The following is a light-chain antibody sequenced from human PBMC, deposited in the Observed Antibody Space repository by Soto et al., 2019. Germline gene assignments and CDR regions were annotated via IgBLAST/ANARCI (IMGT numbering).Light chain of an antibody. V-gene: IGKV3-15*01. CDR3: QQYNNWPWT. CDR1: QSVSSN. CDR2: GAS. J-gene: IGKJ1*01. Sequence: IRMKHSPAALSVTQRERATLSCRASQSVSSNLAWYQQKPGQAPRLLIYGASTRATGIPARFSGSGSGTEFTLTISSLQSEDFAVYYCQQYNNWPWTFGQVTNVDI.